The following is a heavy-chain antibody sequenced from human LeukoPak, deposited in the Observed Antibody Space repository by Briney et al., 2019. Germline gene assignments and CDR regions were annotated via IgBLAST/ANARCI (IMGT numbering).Heavy chain of an antibody. J-gene: IGHJ4*02. CDR3: AREIFGSGSYLDF. CDR2: IWHDGSHK. Sequence: GGSLRLSCAAPGFAFNTYAMHWVRQAPGQGLEWVALIWHDGSHKFYSNSVRGQFTISRDNSKNTVSLQMNNLRPEDTAVYYCAREIFGSGSYLDFWGQGTLVTVSS. D-gene: IGHD3-10*01. V-gene: IGHV3-33*01. CDR1: GFAFNTYA.